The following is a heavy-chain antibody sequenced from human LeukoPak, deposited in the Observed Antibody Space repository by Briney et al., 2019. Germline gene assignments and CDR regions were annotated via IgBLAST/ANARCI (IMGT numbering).Heavy chain of an antibody. CDR1: GGSISGDY. D-gene: IGHD6-13*01. Sequence: SETLSLTCTVPGGSISGDYWSWIRQPPGKGLEWIGYIYHTGSTNYNPSLKSRVTISVDTSKSQFSLKLSSVTAADTAVYYCARVAGYSSSWYRAYFDYWGQGTLVTVSS. V-gene: IGHV4-59*01. CDR3: ARVAGYSSSWYRAYFDY. J-gene: IGHJ4*02. CDR2: IYHTGST.